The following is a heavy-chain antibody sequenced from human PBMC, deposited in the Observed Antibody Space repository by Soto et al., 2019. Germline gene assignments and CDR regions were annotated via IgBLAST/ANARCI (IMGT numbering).Heavy chain of an antibody. CDR2: ISTSGSTI. CDR3: AREGGMDV. Sequence: AGCLRLSRTASRVTFDRSAMNGVRQAPGKGLEWVSYISTSGSTIYYADSVKGRFTISRDNARNSVYLQVNSLRAEDTAVYYCAREGGMDVWGQGTTVTVSS. J-gene: IGHJ6*02. CDR1: RVTFDRSA. V-gene: IGHV3-48*01.